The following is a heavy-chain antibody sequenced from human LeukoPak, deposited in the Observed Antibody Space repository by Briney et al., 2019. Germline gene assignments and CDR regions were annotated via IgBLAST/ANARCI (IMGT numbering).Heavy chain of an antibody. V-gene: IGHV4-39*01. D-gene: IGHD2-21*01. J-gene: IGHJ3*02. Sequence: PSETLSLTCTVSGGSISSNSYYWGWIRQPPGKGLEWIGSIYYSGSTYYNPSLKSRVTISVDTSKNQFSLKLSSVTAADTAVYYCARLFPDHDAFDIWGQGTMVTVSS. CDR1: GGSISSNSYY. CDR2: IYYSGST. CDR3: ARLFPDHDAFDI.